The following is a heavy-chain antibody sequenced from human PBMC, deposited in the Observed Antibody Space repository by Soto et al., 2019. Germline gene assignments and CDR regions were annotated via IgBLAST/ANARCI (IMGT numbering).Heavy chain of an antibody. J-gene: IGHJ4*02. CDR2: ISYDGSNK. Sequence: WGSLRLSCAASGFTFISYGMHFFRHSPFKGLEWVAVISYDGSNKYYADSVKGRFTISRDNSKNTLYLQMNSLRAEDTAVYYCAKARYSSGWTFDYWGQGTLVTVSS. CDR3: AKARYSSGWTFDY. D-gene: IGHD6-19*01. V-gene: IGHV3-30*18. CDR1: GFTFISYG.